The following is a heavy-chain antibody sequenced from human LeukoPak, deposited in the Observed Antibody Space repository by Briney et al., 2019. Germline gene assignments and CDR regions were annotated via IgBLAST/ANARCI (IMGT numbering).Heavy chain of an antibody. CDR1: GFTLSSYA. J-gene: IGHJ4*02. CDR2: ISDSGGTT. V-gene: IGHV3-23*01. CDR3: AKSSDGSTSFDQ. Sequence: PGGSLRLSCAASGFTLSSYAMSWVRQAPGKGLEWVSGISDSGGTTYYVDSVKGRFTISRDNSKNTLYLQINSLRAEDMALYYCAKSSDGSTSFDQWGQGTLVTVSS. D-gene: IGHD2-2*01.